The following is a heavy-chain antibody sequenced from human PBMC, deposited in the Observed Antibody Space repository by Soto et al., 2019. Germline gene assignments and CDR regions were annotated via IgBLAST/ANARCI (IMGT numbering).Heavy chain of an antibody. V-gene: IGHV4-4*07. J-gene: IGHJ5*02. CDR1: GGSIIGYY. D-gene: IGHD1-1*01. Sequence: LSETLSLTCTVSGGSIIGYYWSCIRQPAGKGLEWIGRIYATGTTDYNPSLKSRVMMSVDTSKKQFSLRLRSVTAADTAVYYCVRDGTKTLRDWFDPWGQGISVTVSS. CDR3: VRDGTKTLRDWFDP. CDR2: IYATGTT.